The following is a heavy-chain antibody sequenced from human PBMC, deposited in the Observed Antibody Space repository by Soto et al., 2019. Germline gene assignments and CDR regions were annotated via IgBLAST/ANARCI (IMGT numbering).Heavy chain of an antibody. V-gene: IGHV4-39*01. J-gene: IGHJ4*02. Sequence: SETLSLTCSVSGDFISNTTYYWGWVRQAPGKGLEWVGSIYFSGSGTSHYNTSLKSRVTISVDTSKNQFSLKLTSVTAADTAVYYCARPRYSFGTSGYYTFDYWGQGTLVTVSS. CDR1: GDFISNTTYY. CDR3: ARPRYSFGTSGYYTFDY. D-gene: IGHD3-3*01. CDR2: IYFSGSGTS.